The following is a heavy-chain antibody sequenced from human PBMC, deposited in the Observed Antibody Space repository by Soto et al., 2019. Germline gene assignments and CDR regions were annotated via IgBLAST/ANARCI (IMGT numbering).Heavy chain of an antibody. CDR3: ARDRTGPNYFDS. CDR2: MNPNSGNT. D-gene: IGHD1-7*01. Sequence: QVQLVQSGAEVKKPGASVKVSCKASGYTFTSYDINWVRQATGQGLEWMGWMNPNSGNTAYAQKFQGRVTLTRNTSISTAYMELSSLRSEDTAVYYCARDRTGPNYFDSCGAGTLVTVSS. J-gene: IGHJ4*02. CDR1: GYTFTSYD. V-gene: IGHV1-8*01.